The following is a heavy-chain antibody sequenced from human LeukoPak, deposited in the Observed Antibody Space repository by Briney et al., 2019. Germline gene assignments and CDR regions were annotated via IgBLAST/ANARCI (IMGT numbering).Heavy chain of an antibody. D-gene: IGHD3-10*01. V-gene: IGHV1-8*01. Sequence: ASVKVSCKASGYTFTSYDINWVRQATGQGLEWMGWMNPNSGNTGYAQKFQGRVTMTRNTSISTAYMELSSLRSEDTAVYYCARDLPVSVAFDYWGQGTLVTVSS. CDR3: ARDLPVSVAFDY. J-gene: IGHJ4*02. CDR2: MNPNSGNT. CDR1: GYTFTSYD.